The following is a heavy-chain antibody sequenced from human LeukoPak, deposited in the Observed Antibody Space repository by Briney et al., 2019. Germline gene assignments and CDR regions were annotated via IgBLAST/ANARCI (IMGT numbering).Heavy chain of an antibody. V-gene: IGHV4-59*08. CDR1: GGSIRSYF. Sequence: PSETLSLTCTVSGGSIRSYFWSWIRQPPGKGLKWIGYIYYSGSTNYNPSLQSRVTISVDTSKNQFSLKLSSVTAADTAIYYCARHEGDNSGYYMYNWFDPWGQGTLVTVSS. J-gene: IGHJ5*02. CDR3: ARHEGDNSGYYMYNWFDP. D-gene: IGHD3-22*01. CDR2: IYYSGST.